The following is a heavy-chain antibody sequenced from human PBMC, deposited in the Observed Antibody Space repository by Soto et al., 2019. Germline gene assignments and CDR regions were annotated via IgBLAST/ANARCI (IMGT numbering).Heavy chain of an antibody. V-gene: IGHV4-34*01. J-gene: IGHJ3*02. CDR2: INHSGST. CDR1: GGSFRGYY. Sequence: ASETLSLTCAVYGGSFRGYYLSWIRQPPGKGLEWIGEINHSGSTNYNPSLKSRVTISVDTSKNRFSLKLSSVTAADTAVYYCARDRDNWNDRDAFDIWGQGTMVTVS. D-gene: IGHD1-20*01. CDR3: ARDRDNWNDRDAFDI.